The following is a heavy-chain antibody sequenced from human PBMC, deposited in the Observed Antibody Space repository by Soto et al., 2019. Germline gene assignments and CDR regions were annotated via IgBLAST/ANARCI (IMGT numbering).Heavy chain of an antibody. CDR1: GGTFSSYA. CDR3: ATEGDGSGSYYYGMDV. CDR2: IIPIFGTA. V-gene: IGHV1-69*12. J-gene: IGHJ6*02. Sequence: QVQLVQSGAEVKKPGSSVKVSCKASGGTFSSYAITWVRQAPGQGLEWMGGIIPIFGTANYAQKFQGRVTITAGESTSTAYMELCSLRSEDTAVYYCATEGDGSGSYYYGMDVWGQGTTVTVSS. D-gene: IGHD3-22*01.